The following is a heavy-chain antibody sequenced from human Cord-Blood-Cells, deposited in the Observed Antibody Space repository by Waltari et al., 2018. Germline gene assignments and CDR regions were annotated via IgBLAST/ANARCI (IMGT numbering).Heavy chain of an antibody. J-gene: IGHJ4*02. D-gene: IGHD6-6*01. CDR3: ARGGSSSSTYYFDY. Sequence: EVQLVESGGGLVKPGGSLRLSCAASGFTFSSYSMNWVRQAPGKGLEWVSSISSSSSYMYYADSVKGRFTISRDNAKNSLYLQMNSLRAEDTAVYYCARGGSSSSTYYFDYWGQGTLVTVSS. CDR1: GFTFSSYS. CDR2: ISSSSSYM. V-gene: IGHV3-21*01.